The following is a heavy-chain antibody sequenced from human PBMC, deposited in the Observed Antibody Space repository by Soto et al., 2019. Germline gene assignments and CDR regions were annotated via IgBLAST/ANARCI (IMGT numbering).Heavy chain of an antibody. V-gene: IGHV3-9*01. J-gene: IGHJ4*02. CDR1: GFRFEQYV. D-gene: IGHD3-10*01. CDR2: VSPTGDTV. CDR3: LKDAPNGSIDD. Sequence: VQVVASGGGLVQPGRSLRLSCAVSGFRFEQYVMHWVRQGPGKGLECVSTVSPTGDTVAYSDSVEGRFTVSRDNAKNFLDLQMNSLKGDDTAFYYCLKDAPNGSIDDWGQGTLVTVSS.